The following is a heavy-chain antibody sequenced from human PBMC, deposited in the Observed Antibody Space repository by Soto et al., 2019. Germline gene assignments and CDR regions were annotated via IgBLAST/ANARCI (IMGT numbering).Heavy chain of an antibody. D-gene: IGHD3-22*01. V-gene: IGHV4-4*02. CDR3: ARVPTYYQRSVGYQPFHP. J-gene: IGHJ5*02. CDR2: IYHTGIT. Sequence: SETLSLTCAVSGDSISSVNWWSWVRQSPGQGLEWIGDIYHTGITNYNPSLKGRLTISVDTSKSLFSLKLTSVSAADTAMYYCARVPTYYQRSVGYQPFHPWGQGTRVTVSS. CDR1: GDSISSVNW.